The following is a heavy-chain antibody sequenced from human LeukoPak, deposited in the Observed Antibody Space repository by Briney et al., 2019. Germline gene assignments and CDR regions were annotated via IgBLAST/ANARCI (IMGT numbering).Heavy chain of an antibody. CDR2: ISSSSSYI. Sequence: GGSPRLSCAASGFTFSSYSMNWVRQAPGKGLEWVSSISSSSSYIYYADSVKGRFTISRDNAKNSLYLQMNSLRVEDTAVYYCARAGTMVTPAFDIWGQGTMVTVSS. CDR1: GFTFSSYS. V-gene: IGHV3-21*01. D-gene: IGHD4-23*01. J-gene: IGHJ3*02. CDR3: ARAGTMVTPAFDI.